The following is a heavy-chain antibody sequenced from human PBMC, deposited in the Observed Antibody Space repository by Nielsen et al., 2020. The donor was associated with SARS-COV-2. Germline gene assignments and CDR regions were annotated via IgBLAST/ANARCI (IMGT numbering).Heavy chain of an antibody. CDR2: ISSSSSYI. J-gene: IGHJ3*02. D-gene: IGHD3-22*01. V-gene: IGHV3-21*01. CDR3: ARDRRGYYDIYVLAAFDI. Sequence: GESLKISCAASGFTFSTYAMHWVRQAPGKGLEWVSSISSSSSYIYYADSVKGRFTISRDNAKNSLYLQMNSLRAEDTAVYYCARDRRGYYDIYVLAAFDIWGQGTMVTVSS. CDR1: GFTFSTYA.